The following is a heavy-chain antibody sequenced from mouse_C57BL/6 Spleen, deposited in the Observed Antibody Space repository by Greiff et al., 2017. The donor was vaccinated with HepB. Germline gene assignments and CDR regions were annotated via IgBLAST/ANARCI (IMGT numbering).Heavy chain of an antibody. CDR1: GYTFTDYY. CDR3: ARDGNSDAMDY. V-gene: IGHV1-26*01. J-gene: IGHJ4*01. CDR2: INPNNGGT. D-gene: IGHD2-1*01. Sequence: VQLQQSGPELVKPGASVKISCKASGYTFTDYYMNWVKQSHGKSLEWIGDINPNNGGTSYNQKFKGKATLTVDKSSSTAYMELRSLTSEDSAVYYCARDGNSDAMDYWGQGTSVTVSS.